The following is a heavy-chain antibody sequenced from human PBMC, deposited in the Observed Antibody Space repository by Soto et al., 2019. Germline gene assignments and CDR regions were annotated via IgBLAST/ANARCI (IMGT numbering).Heavy chain of an antibody. CDR3: ARVWGGAFDI. CDR1: GGSISSYY. Sequence: SETLSLTCTVSGGSISSYYWSWIRQPPGKGLEWIGYVYYSGSTNYNPSLKSRVTISVDTSKYQFSLKLSSVTAADTAVYYCARVWGGAFDIWGQGTMVTVS. V-gene: IGHV4-59*01. CDR2: VYYSGST. J-gene: IGHJ3*02. D-gene: IGHD3-10*01.